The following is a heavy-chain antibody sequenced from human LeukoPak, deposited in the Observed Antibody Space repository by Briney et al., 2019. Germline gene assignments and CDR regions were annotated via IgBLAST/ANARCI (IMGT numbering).Heavy chain of an antibody. CDR3: ARDQGGGATDFDY. CDR1: GYTFTDYY. CDR2: SNPNSGGT. V-gene: IGHV1-2*02. D-gene: IGHD1-26*01. J-gene: IGHJ4*02. Sequence: ASVKVSCKASGYTFTDYYMHWVRQAPGQGLEWMGWSNPNSGGTNYAQKFQGRVTMTRDTSISTVYMELSRLTSDDTAVYYCARDQGGGATDFDYWGQGTLVTVSS.